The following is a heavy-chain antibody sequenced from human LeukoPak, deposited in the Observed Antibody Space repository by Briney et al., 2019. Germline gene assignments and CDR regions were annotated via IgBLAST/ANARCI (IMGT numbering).Heavy chain of an antibody. Sequence: PGGSLRLSCAVSGFTFSNYWMSWVRQAPGEGLEWVSGISWNSGSIGYADSVKGRFTISRDNAKNSLYLQMNSLRAEDTALYYCAKAYSSGWGHIDYWGQGTLVTVSS. V-gene: IGHV3-9*01. CDR3: AKAYSSGWGHIDY. D-gene: IGHD6-19*01. CDR2: ISWNSGSI. CDR1: GFTFSNYW. J-gene: IGHJ4*02.